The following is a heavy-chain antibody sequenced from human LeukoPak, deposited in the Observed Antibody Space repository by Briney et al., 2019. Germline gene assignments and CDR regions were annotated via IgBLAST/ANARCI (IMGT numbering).Heavy chain of an antibody. CDR3: ARGKRWLQI. D-gene: IGHD5-24*01. CDR2: INHSGST. V-gene: IGHV4-34*01. J-gene: IGHJ3*02. CDR1: GGSLSGYY. Sequence: SETLSLTCAVYGGSLSGYYWSWIRQPPGKGLEWIGEINHSGSTNYNPSLKSRVTISVDTSKNQFSLKLSSVTAADTAVYYCARGKRWLQIWGQGTMVTVSS.